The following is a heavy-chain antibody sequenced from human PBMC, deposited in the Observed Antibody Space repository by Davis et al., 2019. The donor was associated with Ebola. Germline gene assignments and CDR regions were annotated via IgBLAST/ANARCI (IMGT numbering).Heavy chain of an antibody. V-gene: IGHV5-51*01. CDR2: IYPGDSDT. Sequence: KVSCKASGYSFTSYWIAWVRQMPGKGLEWMGIIYPGDSDTRYSPSFQGQVTISADKSISTAYLQWSSLKASDTAMYYCARPRQWLVSEAFDIWGQGTMVTVSS. CDR1: GYSFTSYW. D-gene: IGHD6-19*01. CDR3: ARPRQWLVSEAFDI. J-gene: IGHJ3*02.